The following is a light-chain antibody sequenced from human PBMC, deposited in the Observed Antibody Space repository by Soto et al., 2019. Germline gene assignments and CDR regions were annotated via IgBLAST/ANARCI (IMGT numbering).Light chain of an antibody. Sequence: QSVLTQPPSASGTPGQRVTISCSGSSSSIGSNSVNWYQQLPRTARKVLIYTNNQRPSGVPDRFSGSKSGTSASLAISGLQSEDEADYYCAAWDGSLNVDVFGTGTKVTVL. CDR1: SSSIGSNS. V-gene: IGLV1-44*01. CDR3: AAWDGSLNVDV. J-gene: IGLJ1*01. CDR2: TNN.